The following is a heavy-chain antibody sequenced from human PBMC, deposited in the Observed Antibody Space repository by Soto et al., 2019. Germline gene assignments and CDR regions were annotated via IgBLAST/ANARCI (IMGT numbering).Heavy chain of an antibody. J-gene: IGHJ6*02. CDR1: GFTFSSYG. CDR2: IWYDGRNK. D-gene: IGHD6-19*01. V-gene: IGHV3-30*02. Sequence: GGSLSLSCAASGFTFSSYGMHWVRQAPGKGLEWVAVIWYDGRNKYYADSVKGRFTISRDNSKNTLYLQMSSLRAEDTAVYYCVKDGSSGWPYYYGMDVWGQGTTVTVS. CDR3: VKDGSSGWPYYYGMDV.